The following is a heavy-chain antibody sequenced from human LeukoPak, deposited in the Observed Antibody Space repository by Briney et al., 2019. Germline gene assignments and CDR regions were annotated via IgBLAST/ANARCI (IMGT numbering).Heavy chain of an antibody. Sequence: ASVKVPCKASGYTFTSYGISWVRQAPGQGLEWMGWISAYNGNTNYAQKLQGRVTMTTDTSTSTAYMELRSLRSDDTAVYYCARGGYCSGGSCYESHAFDIWGQGTMVTVSS. CDR2: ISAYNGNT. D-gene: IGHD2-15*01. CDR3: ARGGYCSGGSCYESHAFDI. V-gene: IGHV1-18*01. CDR1: GYTFTSYG. J-gene: IGHJ3*02.